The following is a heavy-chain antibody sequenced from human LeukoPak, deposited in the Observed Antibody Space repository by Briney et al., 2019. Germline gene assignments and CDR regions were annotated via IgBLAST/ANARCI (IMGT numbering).Heavy chain of an antibody. Sequence: PGGSLRLSCAASGFTVSNNYMSWVRQAPGKGLEWVSAIYSGGSAYYADSVKGRFSISRDKSKNTLYLQMNSLRAEDTAVYYCATSFRDREEKVDYWGQGSLVTVSS. CDR2: IYSGGSA. V-gene: IGHV3-66*01. CDR3: ATSFRDREEKVDY. CDR1: GFTVSNNY. J-gene: IGHJ4*02. D-gene: IGHD1-14*01.